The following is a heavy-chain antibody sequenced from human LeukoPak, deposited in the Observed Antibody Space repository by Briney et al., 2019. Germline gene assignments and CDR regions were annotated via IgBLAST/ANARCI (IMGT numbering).Heavy chain of an antibody. CDR3: ARLHQRGARFDP. V-gene: IGHV5-10-1*01. J-gene: IGHJ5*02. CDR1: GYSFTSYW. Sequence: PGESLRISCKGSGYSFTSYWITWVRPMPGKGLEFMAMIDASDSYTNYSPSFQGHVTISVDKSISTAYLQWSSLKASDSAMYYCARLHQRGARFDPWGQGTLVTVSS. D-gene: IGHD3-10*01. CDR2: IDASDSYT.